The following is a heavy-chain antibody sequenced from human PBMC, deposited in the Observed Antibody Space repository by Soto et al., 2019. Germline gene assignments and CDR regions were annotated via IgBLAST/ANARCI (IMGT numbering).Heavy chain of an antibody. Sequence: EVQLVESGGGLVTPGGSLRLSCEDSGFTFSSYTMNWVRRAPGKGLEWVSSISSRSTNTHYADSVRGRFTISRDNAKRSLYLQLNSLRAEDTAVYYRARGPLYYFDYWGQGTLVTVSS. J-gene: IGHJ4*02. CDR2: ISSRSTNT. V-gene: IGHV3-21*02. CDR3: ARGPLYYFDY. CDR1: GFTFSSYT.